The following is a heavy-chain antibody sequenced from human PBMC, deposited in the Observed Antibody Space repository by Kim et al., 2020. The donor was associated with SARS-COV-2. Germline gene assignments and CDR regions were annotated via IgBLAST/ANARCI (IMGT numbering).Heavy chain of an antibody. D-gene: IGHD5-18*01. CDR3: ARLQRGYSYGAPLDY. V-gene: IGHV3-53*01. J-gene: IGHJ4*02. Sequence: GGSLRLSCVVSGFSVSGDHMSWVRQAPGKGLEWVSTVDSIGRPHYAVSVKGRFSISRDNSKNTVDLQLNILRAADTAMYYCARLQRGYSYGAPLDYWGQG. CDR2: VDSIGRP. CDR1: GFSVSGDH.